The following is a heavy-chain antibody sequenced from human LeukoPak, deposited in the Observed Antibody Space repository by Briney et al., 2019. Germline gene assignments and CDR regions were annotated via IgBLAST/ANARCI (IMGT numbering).Heavy chain of an antibody. J-gene: IGHJ4*02. CDR2: VHPGDSDT. Sequence: GESLKISCEGSGYDFSNFWIGWVRQMPGKGLEWMGIVHPGDSDTRYSPSFQGQVTISADKSISTTYLQWSNLETSDTAMYYCARHAQGMPGPPIDFWGQGTLVTVSS. CDR3: ARHAQGMPGPPIDF. CDR1: GYDFSNFW. D-gene: IGHD2-2*01. V-gene: IGHV5-51*01.